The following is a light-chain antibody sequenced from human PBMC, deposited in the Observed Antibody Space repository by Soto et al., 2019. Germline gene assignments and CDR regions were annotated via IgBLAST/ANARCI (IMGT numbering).Light chain of an antibody. CDR3: QQYNGYSQYS. CDR2: DVS. CDR1: QSINNW. V-gene: IGKV1-5*01. Sequence: DIQMTQSPSTLSASVGDRVTISCRASQSINNWLAWYQQKPGKAPKLLIYDVSTLESGVPSRFSGSGSGTEFTLTISSLQPDDFATYYCQQYNGYSQYSFGQGTKVDIK. J-gene: IGKJ2*01.